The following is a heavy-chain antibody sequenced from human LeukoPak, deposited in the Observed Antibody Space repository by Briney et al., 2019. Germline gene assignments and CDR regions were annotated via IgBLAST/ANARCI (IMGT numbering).Heavy chain of an antibody. D-gene: IGHD1-26*01. J-gene: IGHJ3*01. V-gene: IGHV3-9*01. Sequence: SLTLTCTASGFTFNDYALHWIRQPPGKGLEWISSVSWNSARIVYADSVKGRFTISRDNAKNSLYLQMTSLGPEDTAFYYCARWELLRGAFDVWGQGTMVTFSS. CDR2: VSWNSARI. CDR3: ARWELLRGAFDV. CDR1: GFTFNDYA.